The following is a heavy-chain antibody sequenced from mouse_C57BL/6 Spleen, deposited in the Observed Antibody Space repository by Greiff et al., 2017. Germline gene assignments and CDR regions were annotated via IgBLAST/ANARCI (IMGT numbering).Heavy chain of an antibody. CDR2: IHPNSGST. CDR1: GYTFTSYW. V-gene: IGHV1-64*01. J-gene: IGHJ2*01. D-gene: IGHD3-2*01. CDR3: ARDRPYFDY. Sequence: QVQLQQPGAELVQPGASVKLTCKASGYTFTSYWMHWVKQRPGQGLEWIGMIHPNSGSTNYNETFKSKATPTVNKTSSASHMNVSVLTSEDSAFYYSARDRPYFDYWGQGTTLTVSS.